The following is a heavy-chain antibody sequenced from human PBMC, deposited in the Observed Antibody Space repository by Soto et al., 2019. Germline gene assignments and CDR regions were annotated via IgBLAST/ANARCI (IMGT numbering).Heavy chain of an antibody. CDR3: ARHSGTYAGNAFDI. J-gene: IGHJ3*02. Sequence: SETLSLTCAVSGGSISSGGYSWSWIRQPPGKGLEWIGYIYYSGSTDYNPSLKSRVTISVDTSKNQFSLRLSSVTATDTAVYSCARHSGTYAGNAFDIWGQGTMVTVSS. CDR2: IYYSGST. V-gene: IGHV4-30-2*01. D-gene: IGHD1-26*01. CDR1: GGSISSGGYS.